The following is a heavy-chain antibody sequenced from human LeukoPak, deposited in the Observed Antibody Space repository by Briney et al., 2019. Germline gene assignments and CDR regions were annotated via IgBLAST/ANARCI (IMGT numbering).Heavy chain of an antibody. CDR1: GFTFSGYW. CDR3: ARYRHLGY. J-gene: IGHJ4*02. Sequence: PGGSLRLSCADSGFTFSGYWMNWVRQAPGKGLEWVANINLNGGEKYYVDSVKGRFTISRDNGKNSLYLQMNSLRAEDTAVYYCARYRHLGYWGQGTLVTVSS. V-gene: IGHV3-7*01. CDR2: INLNGGEK.